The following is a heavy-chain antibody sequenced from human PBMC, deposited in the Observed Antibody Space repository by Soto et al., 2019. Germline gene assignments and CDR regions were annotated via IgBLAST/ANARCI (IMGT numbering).Heavy chain of an antibody. CDR3: AKDLQPDGIWTFDY. J-gene: IGHJ4*02. V-gene: IGHV3-23*01. CDR1: GFSFSGYT. Sequence: GGSLRLSCAASGFSFSGYTMNWVRQAQGKGLEWISGINGGGGTTYYAASVKGRFTISRDDSKNILYLQMTIPRAEDTAIYYCAKDLQPDGIWTFDYLGRGTLVTVSS. CDR2: INGGGGTT. D-gene: IGHD3-9*01.